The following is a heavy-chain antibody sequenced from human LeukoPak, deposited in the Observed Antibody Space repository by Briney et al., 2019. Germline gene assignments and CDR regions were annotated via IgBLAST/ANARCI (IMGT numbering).Heavy chain of an antibody. CDR1: GGSISSHY. Sequence: PSETLSLTCTVSGGSISSHYWSWIRQPPGKGLEWIGYIYYSGSTNYNPSLKSRVTISVDTSKNQFSLKLSSVTAADTAVYYCARTADSYGRYYYYYMDVWGKGTTVTVSS. CDR2: IYYSGST. J-gene: IGHJ6*03. CDR3: ARTADSYGRYYYYYMDV. V-gene: IGHV4-59*11. D-gene: IGHD5-18*01.